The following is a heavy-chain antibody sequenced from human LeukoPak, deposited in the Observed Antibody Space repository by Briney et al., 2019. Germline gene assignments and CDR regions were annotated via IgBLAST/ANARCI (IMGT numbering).Heavy chain of an antibody. CDR3: ARVDTAMVLAVDY. V-gene: IGHV4-34*01. J-gene: IGHJ4*02. CDR2: INHSGST. CDR1: GGSFSGYY. D-gene: IGHD5-18*01. Sequence: SETLALTCAVCGGSFSGYYWSWIRQPSGKGLEWIGEINHSGSTNYNPSLKSRVTISVDASKNQFSLKLSSVTTADTAVYYWARVDTAMVLAVDYWGQGTLVTVSS.